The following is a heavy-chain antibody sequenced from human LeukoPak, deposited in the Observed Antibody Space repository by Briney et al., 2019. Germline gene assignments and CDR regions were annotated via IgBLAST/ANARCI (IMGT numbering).Heavy chain of an antibody. V-gene: IGHV4-59*08. CDR2: IYYSGST. CDR3: ARHVDTATGDAFDI. J-gene: IGHJ3*02. CDR1: GGSISSYY. D-gene: IGHD5-18*01. Sequence: PSETLSLTCTVSGGSISSYYWSWIRQPLGKGLEWIGYIYYSGSTNYNPSLKSRVTISVDTSKNHLSLKLRSVTAADTAVYYCARHVDTATGDAFDIWGQGTMVTVSS.